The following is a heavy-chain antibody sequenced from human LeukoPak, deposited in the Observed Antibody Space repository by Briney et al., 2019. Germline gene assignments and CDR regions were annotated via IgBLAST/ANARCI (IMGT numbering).Heavy chain of an antibody. CDR2: IYTSGST. J-gene: IGHJ6*04. Sequence: SETLSLTCTVSGGSISSFYWSWIRQPAGKGLEWIGRIYTSGSTNYNPSLKSRVTMSVDTSKNQFSLKLSSVTAADTAVYYCARDFDVYYYYGMDVWGEGTTVTVSS. CDR1: GGSISSFY. D-gene: IGHD3-9*01. CDR3: ARDFDVYYYYGMDV. V-gene: IGHV4-4*07.